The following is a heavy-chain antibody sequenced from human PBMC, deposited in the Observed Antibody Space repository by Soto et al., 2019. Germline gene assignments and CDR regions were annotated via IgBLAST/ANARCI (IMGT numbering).Heavy chain of an antibody. Sequence: QVQLQESGPRLVKPSGTLSLTCAVSGGSISGSGWWTWVRQPPGKGLEWIGEIYHSGSTNYNPSRRRRSTISVDKSLNLNSVTAADTAVYYCARGLDYGDYRSYWYFDLWGRGTLVTVSS. CDR2: IYHSGST. CDR1: GGSISGSGW. D-gene: IGHD4-17*01. CDR3: ARGLDYGDYRSYWYFDL. J-gene: IGHJ2*01. V-gene: IGHV4-4*02.